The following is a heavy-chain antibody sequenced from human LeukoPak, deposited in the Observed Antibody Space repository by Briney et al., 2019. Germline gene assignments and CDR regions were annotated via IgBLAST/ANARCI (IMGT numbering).Heavy chain of an antibody. CDR1: GGSISSYY. D-gene: IGHD2-8*01. V-gene: IGHV4-59*08. J-gene: IGHJ4*02. CDR2: IYYSGST. Sequence: PSETLSLTCTVSGGSISSYYWSWIRQPPGKGLEWIGYIYYSGSTNYNPSLKSRVTISVDTSKNQFSLKLSSVTAADTAVYYCARIGYCTNGVCFKGVKADYWGQGTLVTVSS. CDR3: ARIGYCTNGVCFKGVKADY.